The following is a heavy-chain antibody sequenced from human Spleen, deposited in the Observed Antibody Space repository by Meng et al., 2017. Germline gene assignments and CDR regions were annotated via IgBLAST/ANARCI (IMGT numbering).Heavy chain of an antibody. CDR3: AKGKRAQLYLSPFDI. CDR1: GFTFSNYS. J-gene: IGHJ3*02. V-gene: IGHV3-21*04. Sequence: GGSLRLSCAASGFTFSNYSMNWVRQAPGKGLEWVSSISSSSSYIYYADSVKGRFTISRDNSKNTLSLQMDSLRAEDTAVYYCAKGKRAQLYLSPFDIWGQGTMVTV. D-gene: IGHD5-18*01. CDR2: ISSSSSYI.